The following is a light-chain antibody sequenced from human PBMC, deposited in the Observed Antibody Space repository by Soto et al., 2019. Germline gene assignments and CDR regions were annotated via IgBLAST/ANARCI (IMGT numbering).Light chain of an antibody. V-gene: IGKV3-20*01. CDR3: QQYGSSGT. Sequence: GVTQPPGTVSLSPGERATLSCRASQSVSNNYLAWYQQNPGQAPRLLIYGASNRATGIPDRFSGSGSGTDFTLTISRLEPEDFAVYYCQQYGSSGTFGQGTKVDI. J-gene: IGKJ1*01. CDR2: GAS. CDR1: QSVSNNY.